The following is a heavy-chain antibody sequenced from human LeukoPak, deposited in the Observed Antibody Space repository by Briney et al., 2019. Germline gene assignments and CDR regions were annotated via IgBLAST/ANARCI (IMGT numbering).Heavy chain of an antibody. V-gene: IGHV4-34*01. D-gene: IGHD3-10*01. J-gene: IGHJ4*02. Sequence: SETLSLTCTVSGGSISSYYWSWIRQPPGKGLEWIGEINHSGSTNYNPSLKSRVTISVDTSKNQFSLKLSSVTAADTAVYYCARGLVRGAHDYWGQGTLVTVSS. CDR2: INHSGST. CDR3: ARGLVRGAHDY. CDR1: GGSISSYY.